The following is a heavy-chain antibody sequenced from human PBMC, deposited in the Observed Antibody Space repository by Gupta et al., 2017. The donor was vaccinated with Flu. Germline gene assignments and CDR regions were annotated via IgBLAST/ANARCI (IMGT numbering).Heavy chain of an antibody. CDR3: ARGGVTGYGSGSSQRGMDV. Sequence: QVQLQPWGPRLLKPSETLSLTCAVAGASFRGYYWSWIGQPPGKGLEWIGEINHSGDTNYTPALQSRVTISGDTSKNQFSLKLNSVTAADTAVYYCARGGVTGYGSGSSQRGMDVWGQGTTVTVAS. D-gene: IGHD3-10*01. V-gene: IGHV4-34*01. CDR2: INHSGDT. J-gene: IGHJ6*02. CDR1: GASFRGYY.